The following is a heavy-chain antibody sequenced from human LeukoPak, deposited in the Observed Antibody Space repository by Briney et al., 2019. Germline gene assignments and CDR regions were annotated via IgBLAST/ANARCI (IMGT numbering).Heavy chain of an antibody. V-gene: IGHV3-74*01. J-gene: IGHJ4*02. CDR3: ARWIVGAHGY. CDR1: RFSFSAYP. CDR2: ISSDGSST. Sequence: PGGSLRLSCEASRFSFSAYPMGWVRRAPGRGLEWVSGISSDGSSTSYADSVKGRFTISRDNAKNTLYLQMNSLRAEDTAVYYCARWIVGAHGYWGQGTLVTVSS. D-gene: IGHD1-26*01.